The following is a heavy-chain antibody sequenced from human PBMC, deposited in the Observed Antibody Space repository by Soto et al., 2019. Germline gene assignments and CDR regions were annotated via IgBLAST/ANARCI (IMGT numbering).Heavy chain of an antibody. V-gene: IGHV3-64D*08. J-gene: IGHJ6*02. D-gene: IGHD3-9*01. CDR1: GFAVSNNY. CDR2: ISSNGGST. CDR3: VKDLVGEGRYFDWLLGYGMDV. Sequence: GGSLRLSCAPSGFAVSNNYMHWVRQAPGKGLEYVSAISSNGGSTYYADSVKGRFTISRDNSKNTLYLQMSSLRAEDTAVYYCVKDLVGEGRYFDWLLGYGMDVWGQGTTVTVSS.